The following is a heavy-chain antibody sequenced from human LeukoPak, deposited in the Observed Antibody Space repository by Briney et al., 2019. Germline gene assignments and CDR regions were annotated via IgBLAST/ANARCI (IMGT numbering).Heavy chain of an antibody. J-gene: IGHJ4*02. Sequence: ASVKVSCKASGYTFTGYYMHWVRQAPGQGLEWMGWINPNSGGTNYAQKFQGRVTMTRDTSISTAYMELSRLRSDDTAVYYCARVDSGYDKSYYFDYWGQGTLVTVYS. D-gene: IGHD5-12*01. V-gene: IGHV1-2*02. CDR2: INPNSGGT. CDR1: GYTFTGYY. CDR3: ARVDSGYDKSYYFDY.